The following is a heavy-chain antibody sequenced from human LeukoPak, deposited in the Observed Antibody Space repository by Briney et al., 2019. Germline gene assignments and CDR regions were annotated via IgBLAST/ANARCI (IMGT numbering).Heavy chain of an antibody. CDR2: IWYDGSNK. CDR1: GFTFSSYG. Sequence: GGSLRLSCAASGFTFSSYGMHWVRQAPGKGLEWVAVIWYDGSNKYYADSVKGRFTISRDNSKNTLYLQMSSLRAEDTAVYYCARIVRFGEFSLDYWGQGTLVTVSS. V-gene: IGHV3-33*01. CDR3: ARIVRFGEFSLDY. J-gene: IGHJ4*02. D-gene: IGHD3-10*01.